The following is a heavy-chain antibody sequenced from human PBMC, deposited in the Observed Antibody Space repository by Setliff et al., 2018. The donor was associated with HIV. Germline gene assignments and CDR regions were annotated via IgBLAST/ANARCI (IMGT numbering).Heavy chain of an antibody. CDR1: GYSFTTSW. CDR3: ARHGPMRDGYNHGAFDY. D-gene: IGHD5-12*01. V-gene: IGHV5-51*01. Sequence: GESLKISCKASGYSFTTSWIGWVRQMPGKGLEWMGIIFPADSDTTYSPSFQGQVTISAGKSISTAYLQWSRLKASDTAMYYCARHGPMRDGYNHGAFDYWGQGTPVTVSS. CDR2: IFPADSDT. J-gene: IGHJ4*02.